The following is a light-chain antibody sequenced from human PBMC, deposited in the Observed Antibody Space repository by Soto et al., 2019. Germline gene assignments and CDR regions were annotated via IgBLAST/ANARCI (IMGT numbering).Light chain of an antibody. CDR1: NSDVGSNNR. CDR3: SLYTSSSTYV. V-gene: IGLV2-18*01. CDR2: EVS. Sequence: QSALTQPPSVSGSPGQSVTISCTGTNSDVGSNNRVSWYQQPPATAPKLMIYEVSNRPSGVPDRFSGSKSGNTASRTIAGLQAEDEADYYCSLYTSSSTYVFGTGTKLTVL. J-gene: IGLJ1*01.